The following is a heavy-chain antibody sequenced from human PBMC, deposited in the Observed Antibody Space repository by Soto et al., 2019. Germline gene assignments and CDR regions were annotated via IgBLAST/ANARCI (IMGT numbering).Heavy chain of an antibody. Sequence: ASVKVSCKASGYTFTGYYMHWVRQAPGQGLEWMGWINPNSGGTNYAQKFQGWVTMTRDTSISTAYMELSRLRSDDTAVYYCARGYGTMIVTPFLMWGQGTLVTVSS. D-gene: IGHD3-22*01. V-gene: IGHV1-2*04. CDR3: ARGYGTMIVTPFLM. CDR2: INPNSGGT. CDR1: GYTFTGYY. J-gene: IGHJ4*02.